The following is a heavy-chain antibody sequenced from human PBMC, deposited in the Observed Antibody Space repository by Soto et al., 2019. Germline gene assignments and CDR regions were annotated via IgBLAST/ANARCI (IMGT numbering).Heavy chain of an antibody. Sequence: GASVKVSCKASGYTFTSYDINWVRQATGQGLEWMGWMNPNSGNTGYAQKFQGRVTMTRNTSISTAYMELSSLRSEDTAVYYCAGRSVGEFYCCLDVWGQGTLVTVSS. CDR2: MNPNSGNT. D-gene: IGHD3-10*01. CDR3: AGRSVGEFYCCLDV. V-gene: IGHV1-8*01. CDR1: GYTFTSYD. J-gene: IGHJ1*01.